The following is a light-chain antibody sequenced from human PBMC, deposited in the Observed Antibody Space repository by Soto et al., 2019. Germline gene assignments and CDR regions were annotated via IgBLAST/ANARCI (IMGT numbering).Light chain of an antibody. V-gene: IGLV1-51*01. CDR1: TSNVANNF. J-gene: IGLJ1*01. CDR3: GSWDSSLTASV. Sequence: QSVLTQPPSVSAAPGQKVTISCSGTTSNVANNFVSWYQQFPGKAPKLLIYDDIRRPSGIPDRFSASKSGTSATLGITGLQTGAEADYCCGSWDSSLTASVFGTGTKGTDL. CDR2: DDI.